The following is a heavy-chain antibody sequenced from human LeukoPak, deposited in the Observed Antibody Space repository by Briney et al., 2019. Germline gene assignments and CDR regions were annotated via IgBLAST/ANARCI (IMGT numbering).Heavy chain of an antibody. Sequence: GGTLRLSCGASGFTFSSHGMNWVRQAPGKGLEWVSGISPSGGITYYTDSVKGRFTISRDNSKNTVSLQMNSLRGEDTAVYYCAKEQRDWNYGVFDYWGQGTQVTVSS. CDR1: GFTFSSHG. V-gene: IGHV3-23*01. D-gene: IGHD1-7*01. CDR2: ISPSGGIT. J-gene: IGHJ4*02. CDR3: AKEQRDWNYGVFDY.